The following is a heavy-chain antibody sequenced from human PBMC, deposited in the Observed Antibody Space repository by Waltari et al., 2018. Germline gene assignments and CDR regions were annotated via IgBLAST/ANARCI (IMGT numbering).Heavy chain of an antibody. CDR1: GGPFSSST. V-gene: IGHV1-69*02. D-gene: IGHD5-12*01. CDR2: IIPILGIA. CDR3: ARSQAEWRGYDHFDY. Sequence: QVQLVQSGAEVKKPGSSVKVSCKASGGPFSSSTLSWVRQAPGQGLEWMGRIIPILGIANYAQKFQGRVTITADKSTSTAYMGLSSLRSEDTAVYYCARSQAEWRGYDHFDYWGQGTLVTVSS. J-gene: IGHJ4*02.